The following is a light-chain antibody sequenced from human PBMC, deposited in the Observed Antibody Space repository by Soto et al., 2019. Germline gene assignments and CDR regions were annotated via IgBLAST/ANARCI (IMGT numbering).Light chain of an antibody. CDR3: SSYTTSSTPV. Sequence: QSALTQPASVSGSPGQSIAISCTGSSSDIGIYKYVSWYQQHPGKVPTLIIYEVTNRPSGVSNRFSGSKSGNTASLTISGLQAEDEADYYCSSYTTSSTPVFGPGTKLTVL. J-gene: IGLJ1*01. CDR2: EVT. CDR1: SSDIGIYKY. V-gene: IGLV2-14*01.